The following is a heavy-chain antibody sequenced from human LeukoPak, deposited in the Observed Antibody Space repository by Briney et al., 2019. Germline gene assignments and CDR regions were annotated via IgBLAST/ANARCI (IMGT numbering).Heavy chain of an antibody. CDR3: ARVRVEQWLVELDY. V-gene: IGHV3-21*01. J-gene: IGHJ4*02. Sequence: GGSLRLSCAASGFTFSSYSMNWVRQAPGKGLEWVSSISSSSSYIYYADSVKGRFTISRDNAKNSLYLQMNSLRAEDTAVCYCARVRVEQWLVELDYWGQGTLVTVSS. D-gene: IGHD6-19*01. CDR2: ISSSSSYI. CDR1: GFTFSSYS.